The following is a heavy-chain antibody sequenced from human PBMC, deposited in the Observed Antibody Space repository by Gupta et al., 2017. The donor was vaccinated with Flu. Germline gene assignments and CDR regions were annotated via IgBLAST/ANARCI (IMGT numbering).Heavy chain of an antibody. V-gene: IGHV3-23*01. D-gene: IGHD3-10*01. J-gene: IGHJ4*02. CDR1: GFTFSSYD. Sequence: EVQLLESGGGLVQPGGSLRLSCAASGFTFSSYDMRWVRQAPGTGLEWVSAISGSGGSTYYADAVKGRFTISRDNSKNTLYLQMNSLRAEDTAVYYCAKVSESGYYGSDYWGQGTLVTVSS. CDR3: AKVSESGYYGSDY. CDR2: ISGSGGST.